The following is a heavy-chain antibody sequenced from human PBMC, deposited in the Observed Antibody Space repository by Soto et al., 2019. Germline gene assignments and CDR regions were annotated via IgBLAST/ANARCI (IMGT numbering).Heavy chain of an antibody. CDR2: ISYAGTNK. J-gene: IGHJ6*02. CDR1: GFSFSTYA. V-gene: IGHV3-30-3*01. CDR3: ARNREPNLYGSDV. D-gene: IGHD1-1*01. Sequence: HPGGSLRLSCAASGFSFSTYAMHWVRQAPGKGLEWVALISYAGTNKYYTDSVKGRFTISRDNSKNTLFLQMNSLKDEDTAVYYCARNREPNLYGSDVWGQGTTVTVSS.